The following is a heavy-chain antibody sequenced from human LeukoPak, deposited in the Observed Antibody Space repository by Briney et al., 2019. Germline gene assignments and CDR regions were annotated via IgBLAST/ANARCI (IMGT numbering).Heavy chain of an antibody. D-gene: IGHD4-17*01. Sequence: GRSLRLSCAASGFTFSSYAMHWVGQAPGKGLEGVAVILYDGSNKYYADSVKGRFAISRDNSKNTLYLQMNSLRAEDTAVYYCARDYGDPEDYYGMDVWSQGTTVTVSS. CDR1: GFTFSSYA. V-gene: IGHV3-30*09. CDR3: ARDYGDPEDYYGMDV. J-gene: IGHJ6*02. CDR2: ILYDGSNK.